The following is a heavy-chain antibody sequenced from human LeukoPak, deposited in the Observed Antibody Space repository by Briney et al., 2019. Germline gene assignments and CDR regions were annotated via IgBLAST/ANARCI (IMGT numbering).Heavy chain of an antibody. D-gene: IGHD2-2*01. CDR2: ISGSGGST. CDR1: GFTFSSYA. Sequence: PGGSLRLSCAASGFTFSSYAMSWVRQAPGKGLEWVSAISGSGGSTYHADSVKGRFTISRDNSKNTLYLQMNSLRAEDTAVYYCAKSGYCSSTSCYVLDWFDPWGQGTLVTVSS. CDR3: AKSGYCSSTSCYVLDWFDP. V-gene: IGHV3-23*01. J-gene: IGHJ5*02.